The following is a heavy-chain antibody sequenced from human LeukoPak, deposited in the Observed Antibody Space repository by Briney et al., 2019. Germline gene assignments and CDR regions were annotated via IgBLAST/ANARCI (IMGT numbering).Heavy chain of an antibody. J-gene: IGHJ4*02. CDR3: AKDQWELLSPPSVGY. Sequence: GASVKVSCKASGYTFTSYDINWVRQATGQGLEWMGWMNPNSGNTGYAQKFQGRVTITRNTSISTAYMELSSLRSEDTAVYYCAKDQWELLSPPSVGYWGQGTLVTVSS. D-gene: IGHD1-26*01. V-gene: IGHV1-8*03. CDR1: GYTFTSYD. CDR2: MNPNSGNT.